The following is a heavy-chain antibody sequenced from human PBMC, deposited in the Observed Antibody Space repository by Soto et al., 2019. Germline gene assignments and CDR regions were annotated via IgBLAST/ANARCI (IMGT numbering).Heavy chain of an antibody. V-gene: IGHV4-39*01. CDR3: ARRRRDSFGY. Sequence: QLQLQESGPGLVKPSETLSLTCTVSGGSISSYYWGWIRRPPGKGLEGIGSIHYSGSTYYNPPHMSRVTSSVHTSKTLFSLIPSSMTAAETAVYYCARRRRDSFGYWGQGTLVSVSP. CDR2: IHYSGST. CDR1: GGSISSYY. J-gene: IGHJ4*02.